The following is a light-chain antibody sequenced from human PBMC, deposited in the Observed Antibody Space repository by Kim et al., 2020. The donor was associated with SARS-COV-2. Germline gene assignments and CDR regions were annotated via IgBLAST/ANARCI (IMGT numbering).Light chain of an antibody. Sequence: DIQMTQSPPSLSASVGDRVTITCRASHNINTYLSWYQQMPGKAPRLLVYAASRLHSGVPSRFSGSGSGTDFTLSITSLQPEDIAIYYCQQGYNTPITFGQGTRLEIK. CDR3: QQGYNTPIT. CDR1: HNINTY. CDR2: AAS. J-gene: IGKJ5*01. V-gene: IGKV1-39*01.